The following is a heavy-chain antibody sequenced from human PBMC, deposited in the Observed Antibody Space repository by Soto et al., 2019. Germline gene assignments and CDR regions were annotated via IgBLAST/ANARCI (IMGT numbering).Heavy chain of an antibody. Sequence: GGSLRLSCAASGFTFSRYAMHWVRQAPGKGLEWVAVISYDGSNKYYADSVKGRFTISRDNSKNTLYLQMNSLRAEDTAVYYCARASITGTKPAPNWFDPWGQGT. CDR3: ARASITGTKPAPNWFDP. J-gene: IGHJ5*02. V-gene: IGHV3-30-3*01. CDR1: GFTFSRYA. CDR2: ISYDGSNK. D-gene: IGHD1-20*01.